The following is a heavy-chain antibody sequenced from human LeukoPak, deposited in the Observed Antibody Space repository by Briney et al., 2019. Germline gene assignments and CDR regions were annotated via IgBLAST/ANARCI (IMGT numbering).Heavy chain of an antibody. CDR2: ISGNNDNP. CDR1: GYTFSNFG. D-gene: IGHD2-2*01. CDR3: ARDGTSTDDY. V-gene: IGHV1-18*01. J-gene: IGHJ4*02. Sequence: ASVKVSCKASGYTFSNFGISWVRQAPGQELEWMGWISGNNDNPNYGQNFQGRFTVTSDSSTNTAYMELRNLRSDDTAVYYCARDGTSTDDYWGQGTLVTVSS.